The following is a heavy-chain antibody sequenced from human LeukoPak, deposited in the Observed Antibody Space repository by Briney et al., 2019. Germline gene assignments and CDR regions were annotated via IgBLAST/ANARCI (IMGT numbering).Heavy chain of an antibody. CDR2: LDTDGSDT. CDR3: ASDRYPAAREFDY. Sequence: GGSLRLSCAASGFTFSNYWMHWVRHAPGKGLVWVSRLDTDGSDTSYADSVKGRFTISRDNAKNSLYLQMNNLRAEDTAMYYCASDRYPAAREFDYWGQGTLVTVSS. J-gene: IGHJ4*02. V-gene: IGHV3-74*01. D-gene: IGHD2-2*01. CDR1: GFTFSNYW.